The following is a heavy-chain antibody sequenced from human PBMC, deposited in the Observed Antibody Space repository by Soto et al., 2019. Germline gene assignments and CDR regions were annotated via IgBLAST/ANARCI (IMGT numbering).Heavy chain of an antibody. D-gene: IGHD6-13*01. Sequence: XSVKVSCKTSGYPFTSYDINWVRQAPGQGLEWVGWMNTNSDDTRSAQKFRGRLTLTRDKSMRAVYMKLSNLRPDDSAVYYCAREWSEAGHFYGMDVWGQGTTVTVSS. CDR2: MNTNSDDT. J-gene: IGHJ6*02. CDR3: AREWSEAGHFYGMDV. CDR1: GYPFTSYD. V-gene: IGHV1-8*01.